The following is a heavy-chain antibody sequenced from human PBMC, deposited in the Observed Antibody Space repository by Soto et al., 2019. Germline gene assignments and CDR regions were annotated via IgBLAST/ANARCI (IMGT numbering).Heavy chain of an antibody. CDR2: IYWDDDK. CDR3: AHSLSQFMTTRLPVYYMDV. CDR1: VFSLSNSGVG. V-gene: IGHV2-5*02. J-gene: IGHJ6*03. D-gene: IGHD4-4*01. Sequence: SGPTLVNQTHTRRLTCNFSVFSLSNSGVGVGWIRQPPGKALEWLALIYWDDDKRYSPSLKSRLTITKDTSKNQVVLTMTNMDPVDTATYYCAHSLSQFMTTRLPVYYMDVWGKGTTVTVSS.